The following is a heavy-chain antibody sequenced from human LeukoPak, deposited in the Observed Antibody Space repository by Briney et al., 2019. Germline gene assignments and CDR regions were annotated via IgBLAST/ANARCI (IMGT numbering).Heavy chain of an antibody. CDR2: ISAYNGNT. CDR1: GYTFTSYG. J-gene: IGHJ4*02. Sequence: ASVKVSCKASGYTFTSYGISWVRLAPGQGLEWMGWISAYNGNTNYAQKLQGRVTMTTDTSTSTAYMELRSLRSDDTAVYYCARADGYSGYDGQSFDYWGQGTLVTVSS. CDR3: ARADGYSGYDGQSFDY. D-gene: IGHD5-12*01. V-gene: IGHV1-18*01.